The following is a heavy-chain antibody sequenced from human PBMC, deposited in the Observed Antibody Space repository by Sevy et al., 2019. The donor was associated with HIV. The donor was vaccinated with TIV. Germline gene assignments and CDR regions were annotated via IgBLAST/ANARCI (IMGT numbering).Heavy chain of an antibody. CDR2: IIPILGTV. D-gene: IGHD6-19*01. J-gene: IGHJ4*02. Sequence: ASVKVSCKASGGTFSSYGISWVRQAPGQGLEWMGGIIPILGTVNYAQKFQGRVTITADESTKTAYMELSSLRSEDTAVYYCARGGGNGWYYFDYWGQETMVTVSS. CDR3: ARGGGNGWYYFDY. CDR1: GGTFSSYG. V-gene: IGHV1-69*13.